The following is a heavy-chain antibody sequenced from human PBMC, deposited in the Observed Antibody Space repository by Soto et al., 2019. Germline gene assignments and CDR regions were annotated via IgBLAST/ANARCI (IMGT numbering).Heavy chain of an antibody. J-gene: IGHJ5*02. CDR3: ARVRVHADWLDP. CDR1: GYRFRSYD. Sequence: GXSVEVSFRDSGYRFRSYDITWVGQAPGQGLEWMGWVHPETGSTGYAQRFQGRVSMTSDTSRNTNYMELSDLRVEDTAVYYCARVRVHADWLDPWGQGTLVTVSS. CDR2: VHPETGST. V-gene: IGHV1-8*02.